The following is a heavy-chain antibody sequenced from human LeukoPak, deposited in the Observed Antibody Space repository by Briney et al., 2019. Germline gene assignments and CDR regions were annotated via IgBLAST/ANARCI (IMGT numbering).Heavy chain of an antibody. CDR2: IYPGDSDT. J-gene: IGHJ4*02. D-gene: IGHD1-7*01. V-gene: IGHV5-51*01. CDR1: GYRFTSNW. CDR3: ARHVRGRELLGEDWYYFDY. Sequence: GESLKISCKGSGYRFTSNWIGWVRQMPGEGLEWMGIIYPGDSDTRYSPSFQGQVTISADKSISTAYLQWSSLKASDTAMYYCARHVRGRELLGEDWYYFDYWGQGTLVTVSS.